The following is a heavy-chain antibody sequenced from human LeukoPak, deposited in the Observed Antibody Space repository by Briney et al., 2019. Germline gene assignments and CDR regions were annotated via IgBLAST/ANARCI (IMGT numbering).Heavy chain of an antibody. CDR2: ISAYNGNT. CDR1: GYTFTSYG. V-gene: IGHV1-18*01. Sequence: ASVKVSCKASGYTFTSYGISWVRQAPGQGLEWMGWISAYNGNTNYAQKLQGRVTMTTDTSTSTAYMELRSLRSEDTAVYYCARAVVPAATHYYYGMDVWGQGTTVTVSS. D-gene: IGHD2-2*01. J-gene: IGHJ6*02. CDR3: ARAVVPAATHYYYGMDV.